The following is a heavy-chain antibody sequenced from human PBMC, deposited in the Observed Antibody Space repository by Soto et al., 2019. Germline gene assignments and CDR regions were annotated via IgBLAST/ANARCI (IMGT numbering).Heavy chain of an antibody. Sequence: SETLSLTCTVSGGSISSSSYYWGWIRQPPGKGLEWIGSLYYSGSTYYDPSLKSRVTISVDTSKNQFSLKLSSVTAADTAVYYCVGTGYSPFDYWGQGTLVTVS. D-gene: IGHD3-9*01. J-gene: IGHJ4*02. CDR3: VGTGYSPFDY. V-gene: IGHV4-39*01. CDR2: LYYSGST. CDR1: GGSISSSSYY.